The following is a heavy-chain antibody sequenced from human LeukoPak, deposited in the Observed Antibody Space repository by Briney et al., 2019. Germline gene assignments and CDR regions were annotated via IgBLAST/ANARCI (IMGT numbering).Heavy chain of an antibody. D-gene: IGHD3-16*01. CDR3: ARGGGLDV. Sequence: GGSLRLSCAASGFTFSSYAMTWVRQAPGKGLEWVASINHNGNVNYYVDSVKGRFTISRDNAKNSLYLQMSNLRAEDTAVYFCARGGGLDVWGQGATVTVSS. CDR1: GFTFSSYA. CDR2: INHNGNVN. V-gene: IGHV3-7*03. J-gene: IGHJ6*02.